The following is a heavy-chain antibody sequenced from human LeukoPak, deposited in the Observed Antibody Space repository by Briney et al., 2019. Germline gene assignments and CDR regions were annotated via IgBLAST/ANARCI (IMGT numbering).Heavy chain of an antibody. CDR2: MVVGSGST. CDR1: GFTFSTSV. J-gene: IGHJ5*02. D-gene: IGHD3-3*01. V-gene: IGHV1-58*02. CDR3: AAELKVGDIYFDP. Sequence: SVKVSCKASGFTFSTSVMHWVRLTRGQRREWIGWMVVGSGSTKYAQDLQGRVTLTSDMSTNSAYMEVSSLTSEDTATYYCAAELKVGDIYFDPWGQGTLATVSS.